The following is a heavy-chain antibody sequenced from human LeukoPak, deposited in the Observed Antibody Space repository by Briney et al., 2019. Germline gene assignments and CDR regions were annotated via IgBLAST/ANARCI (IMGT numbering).Heavy chain of an antibody. D-gene: IGHD1-26*01. V-gene: IGHV4-4*09. J-gene: IGHJ4*02. Sequence: PSETLSLTCTVSGGYISSYYWSWIRQPPGKGLESIGYIDPSRSTNYNPSLKSRVTISVDTSKNQFSLKLSSVTAADTAVYCCARHIVAGGSRDYWGQGTLVTVSS. CDR3: ARHIVAGGSRDY. CDR1: GGYISSYY. CDR2: IDPSRST.